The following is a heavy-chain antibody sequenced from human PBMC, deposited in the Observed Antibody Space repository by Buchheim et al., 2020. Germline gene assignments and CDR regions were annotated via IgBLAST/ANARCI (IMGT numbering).Heavy chain of an antibody. CDR1: GFTFSSYA. CDR2: ISGSGGST. Sequence: ELQLLESGGGLVQPGGSLRLSCVASGFTFSSYAMSWVRQAPGKGLEWVSGISGSGGSTYYADSVKGRFTISRDNSKHTLYLQMNSLRAEDTAVYYCAKASCSGGSCYRFDYWGQGTL. V-gene: IGHV3-23*01. J-gene: IGHJ4*02. D-gene: IGHD2-15*01. CDR3: AKASCSGGSCYRFDY.